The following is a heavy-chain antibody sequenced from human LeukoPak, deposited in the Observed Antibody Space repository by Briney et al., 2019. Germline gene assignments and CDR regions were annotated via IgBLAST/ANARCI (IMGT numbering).Heavy chain of an antibody. CDR2: IYYSGST. CDR3: ASLDYYGSGSYDY. V-gene: IGHV4-39*01. Sequence: PSETLSLTCTVSGGSISSSSYYWGWIRQPPGKGLEWIGSIYYSGSTYYNPSLKSRVTISVDTSKNQFSLKLSSVTAADTAVYYCASLDYYGSGSYDYWGQGTLVTVSS. D-gene: IGHD3-10*01. CDR1: GGSISSSSYY. J-gene: IGHJ4*02.